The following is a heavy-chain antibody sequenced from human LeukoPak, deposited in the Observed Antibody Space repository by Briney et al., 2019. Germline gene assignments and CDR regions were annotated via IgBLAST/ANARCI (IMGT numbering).Heavy chain of an antibody. Sequence: PGGSLRLSCAASGFTFSSYGMHWVRQAPGKGLEWVAVISYDGSNKYYADSVKGRFTISRDNSKNTLYQQMNSLRAEDTAVYYCAKDPYCGGDCPLYYFDYWGQGTLVTVSS. CDR3: AKDPYCGGDCPLYYFDY. V-gene: IGHV3-30*18. J-gene: IGHJ4*02. D-gene: IGHD2-21*02. CDR2: ISYDGSNK. CDR1: GFTFSSYG.